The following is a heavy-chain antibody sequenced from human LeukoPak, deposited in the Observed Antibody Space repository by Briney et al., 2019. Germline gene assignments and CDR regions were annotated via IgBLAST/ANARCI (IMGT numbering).Heavy chain of an antibody. CDR2: INPNSGGT. Sequence: ASVKVSCKASGYTFTGYYMHWVRQAPGQGLEWMGWINPNSGGTNYAQKFQGRVTMTRDTSISTAYMELSRLRSDDTAVYYCARRARSSWYLGAFDIWGQGTMVTVSS. V-gene: IGHV1-2*02. CDR1: GYTFTGYY. J-gene: IGHJ3*02. CDR3: ARRARSSWYLGAFDI. D-gene: IGHD6-13*01.